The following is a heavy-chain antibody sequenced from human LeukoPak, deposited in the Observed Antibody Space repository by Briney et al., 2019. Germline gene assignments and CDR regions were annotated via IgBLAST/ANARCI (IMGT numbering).Heavy chain of an antibody. Sequence: GGSLRLSCAASGFTFSSYAMHWVRQAPGQGLEWMGWINPNSGGTNYAQKFQGWVTMTRDTSISTAYMELSRLRSDDTAVYYCASQLDTDGMDVWGQGTTVTVSS. CDR3: ASQLDTDGMDV. CDR1: GFTFSSYA. D-gene: IGHD5-24*01. CDR2: INPNSGGT. J-gene: IGHJ6*02. V-gene: IGHV1-2*04.